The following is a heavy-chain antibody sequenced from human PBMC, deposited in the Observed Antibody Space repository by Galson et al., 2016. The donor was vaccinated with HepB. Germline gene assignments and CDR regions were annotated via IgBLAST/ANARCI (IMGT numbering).Heavy chain of an antibody. Sequence: SVKVSCKASGGTFSSYGISWVRQAPGQGLEWMGQIIPIFGAANYAQMFQGRVTITADESTRTAYMELSSLRSEDTAVYYCARDRVAAGFGDLLNYHGMDVWGQGTTVTVSS. CDR3: ARDRVAAGFGDLLNYHGMDV. CDR1: GGTFSSYG. V-gene: IGHV1-69*13. D-gene: IGHD3-10*01. CDR2: IIPIFGAA. J-gene: IGHJ6*02.